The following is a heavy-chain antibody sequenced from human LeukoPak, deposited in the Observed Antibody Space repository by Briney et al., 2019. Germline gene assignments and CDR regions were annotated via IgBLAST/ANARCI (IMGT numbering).Heavy chain of an antibody. Sequence: GGSLRLSCAASGFTFSSYGMHWVRQAPGKGLEWVAVISYDGSNKYYADSVKGRFTISRDNSKNTLYLQMNSLRAGDTAVYYCAKDLASTSPGYNYGMDVWGKGTTVTVS. J-gene: IGHJ6*04. D-gene: IGHD5-24*01. CDR2: ISYDGSNK. CDR1: GFTFSSYG. V-gene: IGHV3-30*18. CDR3: AKDLASTSPGYNYGMDV.